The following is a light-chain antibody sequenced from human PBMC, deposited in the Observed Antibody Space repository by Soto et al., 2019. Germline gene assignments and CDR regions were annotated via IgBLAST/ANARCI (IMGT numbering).Light chain of an antibody. V-gene: IGLV2-23*02. CDR1: SSDVGSYTL. J-gene: IGLJ2*01. CDR3: CSYARQVV. CDR2: EVS. Sequence: QSALTQPASVSGSPGQSITISCTGTSSDVGSYTLVSWYQQHPGKAPNLMIYEVSRRPSGVSNRFSGSKSGNTASLTISGLQAEDEADYYCCSYARQVVFGGGTKLTVL.